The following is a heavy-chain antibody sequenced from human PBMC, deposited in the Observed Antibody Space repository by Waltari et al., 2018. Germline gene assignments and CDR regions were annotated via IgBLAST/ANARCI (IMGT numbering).Heavy chain of an antibody. CDR1: GGSFSGYY. CDR2: INHSGST. CDR3: ARVMYYDFWSGYYRAFDI. J-gene: IGHJ3*02. Sequence: QVQLQQWGAGLLKPSETLSLTCAVYGGSFSGYYWSWLRQPPGKGLEWIGEINHSGSTNYNPSLKSRVTISVDTSKNQFSLKLSSVTAADTAVYYCARVMYYDFWSGYYRAFDIWGQGTMVTVSS. D-gene: IGHD3-3*01. V-gene: IGHV4-34*01.